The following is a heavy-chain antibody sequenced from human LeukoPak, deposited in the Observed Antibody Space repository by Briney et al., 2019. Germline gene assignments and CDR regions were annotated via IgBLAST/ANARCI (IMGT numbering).Heavy chain of an antibody. Sequence: PGGSLRLSCAASGFTFSNSWLSWVRQAPTQGLEWVGCIKTKNDDGTTAYAPHVRGRLTISRDDSTNTVELQMNSLKTEHTAVYYCTTDRGVRWERIVDYWPQGTRLTVSS. J-gene: IGHJ4*02. V-gene: IGHV3-15*01. D-gene: IGHD4-23*01. CDR3: TTDRGVRWERIVDY. CDR2: IKTKNDDGTT. CDR1: GFTFSNSW.